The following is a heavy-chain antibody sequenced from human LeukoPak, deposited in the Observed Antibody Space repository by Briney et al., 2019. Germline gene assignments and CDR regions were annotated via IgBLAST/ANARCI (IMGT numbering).Heavy chain of an antibody. CDR1: GYTFTSYG. CDR3: ARNQTFGDSSWSWFDP. CDR2: ISAYNGNI. Sequence: ASVKVSCKASGYTFTSYGISWVRQAPGQGLEWMGWISAYNGNINYAQKLQGRVTMTTDTSTSTACMELSSLRSEDTAVYYCARNQTFGDSSWSWFDPWGQGTLVTVSS. D-gene: IGHD4-17*01. J-gene: IGHJ5*02. V-gene: IGHV1-18*01.